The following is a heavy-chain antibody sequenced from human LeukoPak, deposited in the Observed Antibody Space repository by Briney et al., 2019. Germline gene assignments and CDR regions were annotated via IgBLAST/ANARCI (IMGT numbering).Heavy chain of an antibody. D-gene: IGHD3-9*01. Sequence: GGSLRLSCAASGFTFSSYDMTWVRQAPGKGLEWVSGISTSGGTTYYADSLKGRFTISRDNSKNTLFLQMNSLRAEDTAVYYCAKDGDGIRYFDFWGQGTLVTVSS. J-gene: IGHJ4*02. CDR1: GFTFSSYD. V-gene: IGHV3-23*01. CDR3: AKDGDGIRYFDF. CDR2: ISTSGGTT.